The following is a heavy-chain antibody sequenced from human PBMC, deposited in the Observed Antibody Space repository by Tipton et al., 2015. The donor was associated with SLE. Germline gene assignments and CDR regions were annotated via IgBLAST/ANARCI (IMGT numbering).Heavy chain of an antibody. Sequence: LSLTCTVSGNSISSGNHYWGWVRQPPGKRLEWIGSIYYSGNTYYNPSLKSRLSISADTSKSQFSLELTSVTAADTAVYYCARGISITGTTEYWGQGTLVTVSS. CDR1: GNSISSGNHY. V-gene: IGHV4-39*07. CDR3: ARGISITGTTEY. CDR2: IYYSGNT. D-gene: IGHD1-7*01. J-gene: IGHJ4*02.